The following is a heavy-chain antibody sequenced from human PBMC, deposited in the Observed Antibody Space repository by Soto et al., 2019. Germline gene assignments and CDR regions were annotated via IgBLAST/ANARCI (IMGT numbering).Heavy chain of an antibody. CDR3: AKEGMSSSWDNNYYYYGMDV. J-gene: IGHJ6*02. CDR1: GFTFSSYG. D-gene: IGHD6-13*01. V-gene: IGHV3-30*18. Sequence: QVQLVESGGGVVQPGRSLRLSCAASGFTFSSYGMHWVRQAPGKGLEWVAVISYDGSNKYYADSVKGRFTISRDNSKNTLYLQMNSLRAEDTAVYYCAKEGMSSSWDNNYYYYGMDVWGQGTTVTVSS. CDR2: ISYDGSNK.